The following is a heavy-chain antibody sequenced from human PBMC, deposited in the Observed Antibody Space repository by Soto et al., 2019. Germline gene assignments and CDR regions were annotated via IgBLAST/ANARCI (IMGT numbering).Heavy chain of an antibody. CDR2: ISGSGGST. D-gene: IGHD6-13*01. J-gene: IGHJ4*02. Sequence: EVQLLESGGGLVQPGGSLRLSCAASEFTFSTYAMSWVRQAPGKVLEWVSAISGSGGSTYYADSVKGRFTISRDTSTSTLYLQMNSLRAEDTALDYCAKSYSSNWYDYFDCWGQGTLVTVSS. CDR3: AKSYSSNWYDYFDC. CDR1: EFTFSTYA. V-gene: IGHV3-23*01.